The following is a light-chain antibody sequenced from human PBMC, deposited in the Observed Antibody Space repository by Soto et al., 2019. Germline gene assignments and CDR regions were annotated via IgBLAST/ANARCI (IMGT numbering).Light chain of an antibody. CDR2: GAS. V-gene: IGKV3-15*01. Sequence: EVVMTQSPATLSVSPGERVTLSCRASQSVSDNLAWYQQKPGQAPRLLIYGASTRATGIPARFSGSGSGTEFTLTISSLQSEDFAVYFCQQSNNWPYTFGQGPKLDIK. CDR3: QQSNNWPYT. CDR1: QSVSDN. J-gene: IGKJ2*01.